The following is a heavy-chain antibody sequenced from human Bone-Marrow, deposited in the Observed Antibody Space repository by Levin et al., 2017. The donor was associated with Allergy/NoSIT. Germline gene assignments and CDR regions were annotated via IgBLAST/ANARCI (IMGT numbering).Heavy chain of an antibody. CDR3: AKPYLLGYCTTSSCPPTDVFDI. V-gene: IGHV3-30*18. CDR1: GFDFFSYG. Sequence: GGSLRLSCATSGFDFFSYGMHWVRQAPGKGLEWVALISFHGNQFYADSVRGRFTISRDDSQATLYLQMDRLTVDDTAIYYCAKPYLLGYCTTSSCPPTDVFDIWGQGTMVSVSS. D-gene: IGHD2-8*01. J-gene: IGHJ3*02. CDR2: ISFHGNQ.